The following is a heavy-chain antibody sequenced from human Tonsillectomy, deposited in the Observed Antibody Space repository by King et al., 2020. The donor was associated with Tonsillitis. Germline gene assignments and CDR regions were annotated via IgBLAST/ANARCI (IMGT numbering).Heavy chain of an antibody. V-gene: IGHV4-39*07. CDR1: SGSISSSSYY. CDR3: ARCPRRGDWYFDL. Sequence: QLQESGPGLVKPSETLSLTCTVSSGSISSSSYYWGWIRQPPGKGLEWIGSIYYSGNTYYNPSLKSRVTISVDTSKNQFSLKLSSVTAADTAMYYCARCPRRGDWYFDLWGRGTLVTVSS. CDR2: IYYSGNT. J-gene: IGHJ2*01.